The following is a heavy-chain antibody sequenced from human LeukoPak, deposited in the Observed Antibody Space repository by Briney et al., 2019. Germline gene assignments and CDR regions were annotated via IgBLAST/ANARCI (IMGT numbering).Heavy chain of an antibody. D-gene: IGHD3-9*01. V-gene: IGHV4-59*01. CDR2: LSKSGNT. Sequence: SETLSLTCTVSAGSISNYYWSWIRLPPGKGLEWIGYLSKSGNTNYSPSLKSRVTIFGDTSKNQFFLKLSSVTAADTAVYYCARARYVNSFYAFDIWGQGTLVTVSS. CDR1: AGSISNYY. J-gene: IGHJ3*02. CDR3: ARARYVNSFYAFDI.